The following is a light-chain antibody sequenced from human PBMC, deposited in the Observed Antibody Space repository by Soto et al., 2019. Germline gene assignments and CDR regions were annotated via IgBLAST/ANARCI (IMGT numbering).Light chain of an antibody. CDR1: KLEKKF. CDR3: QAWDTTTYV. CDR2: QDD. Sequence: SYELTQPTSVSVSPGQTATITCSGDKLEKKFVCWYQQRPGQSPVLVIYQDDKRPPGIPERFSGSNSGNTATLTIGGTQAVDEAAYYCQAWDTTTYVFGPGTKLTVL. J-gene: IGLJ1*01. V-gene: IGLV3-1*01.